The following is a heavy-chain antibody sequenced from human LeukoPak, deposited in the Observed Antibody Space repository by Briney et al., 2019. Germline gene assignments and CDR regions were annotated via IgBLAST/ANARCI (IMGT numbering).Heavy chain of an antibody. D-gene: IGHD6-6*01. CDR2: ISANNGNT. V-gene: IGHV1-18*01. Sequence: ASVKVSCKASGYTFTNYGIAWVRQAPGQGLEWMGWISANNGNTNYAQKLQGRVTMTTDTSSSTAYMELRSLRSDDTAVYYCARDLWSSSRKGSNWFDPWGQGTLVTVSS. J-gene: IGHJ5*02. CDR3: ARDLWSSSRKGSNWFDP. CDR1: GYTFTNYG.